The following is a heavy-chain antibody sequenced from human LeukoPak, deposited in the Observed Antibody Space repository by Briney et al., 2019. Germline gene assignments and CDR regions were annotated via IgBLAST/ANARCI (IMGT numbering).Heavy chain of an antibody. CDR1: GFTFSSYA. CDR2: ISYDGSNK. CDR3: VRDGREGFDI. J-gene: IGHJ3*02. Sequence: GGSLRLSCAASGFTFSSYAMHWVRQAPGKGLEWVAVISYDGSNKYYADSVKGRFTISRDNSKNTLFLQMNSLSAEDTAVYYCVRDGREGFDIWGHGTLVIVSS. D-gene: IGHD5-24*01. V-gene: IGHV3-30-3*01.